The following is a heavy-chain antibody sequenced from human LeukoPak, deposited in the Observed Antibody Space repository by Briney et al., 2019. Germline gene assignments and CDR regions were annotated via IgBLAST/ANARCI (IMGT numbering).Heavy chain of an antibody. CDR1: GFTFSSFP. V-gene: IGHV3-30*04. CDR3: ARDETKRGYSYGTSPFDY. CDR2: ISYDGSNE. Sequence: PGGSLRLSCAASGFTFSSFPMHWVRQAPGKGLEWVALISYDGSNEYYADSVKGRFTLSRDNSKNTLYLQMNSLRAEDTAVYYCARDETKRGYSYGTSPFDYWGQGTLVTVSS. J-gene: IGHJ4*02. D-gene: IGHD5-18*01.